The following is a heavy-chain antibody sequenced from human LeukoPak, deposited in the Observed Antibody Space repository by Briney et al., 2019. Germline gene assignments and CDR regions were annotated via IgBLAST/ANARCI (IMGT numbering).Heavy chain of an antibody. Sequence: GASVKVSCKASGGTLSSYAISWVRQAPGQGLEWMGGIIPIFGTANYAQKFQGRVTITADESTSTAYMELSSLRSEDTAVYYCARTVGYCSGGSCYSNAFDIWGQGTMVTVSS. J-gene: IGHJ3*02. D-gene: IGHD2-15*01. CDR1: GGTLSSYA. CDR2: IIPIFGTA. V-gene: IGHV1-69*01. CDR3: ARTVGYCSGGSCYSNAFDI.